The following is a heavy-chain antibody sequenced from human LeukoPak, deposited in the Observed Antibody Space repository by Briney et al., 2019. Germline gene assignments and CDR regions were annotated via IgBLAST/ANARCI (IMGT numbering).Heavy chain of an antibody. CDR2: IYYSGNT. V-gene: IGHV4-59*01. D-gene: IGHD3-9*01. CDR1: GGSISTYY. CDR3: ARDAKILTGYYQNYYGMDV. Sequence: KPSETLSLTCTVSGGSISTYYWSWIRQPPGKGLEWIGNIYYSGNTNYNPSLKSRVTISVDTSKNQFSLKLSSVTAADTAVYYCARDAKILTGYYQNYYGMDVWGQGTTVTVSS. J-gene: IGHJ6*02.